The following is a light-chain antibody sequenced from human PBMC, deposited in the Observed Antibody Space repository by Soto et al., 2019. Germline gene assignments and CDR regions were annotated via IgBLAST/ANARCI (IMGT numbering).Light chain of an antibody. CDR2: AAS. CDR1: QSISNY. J-gene: IGKJ4*01. CDR3: QQSYSTPLP. V-gene: IGKV1-39*01. Sequence: DIQMTQSPSSLSASVGDRVTITCRASQSISNYLNWYQRKPGKAPEFLIYAASSLQSGVPSRFSGSGSGTDCTLTISSLQPEEFATYYCQQSYSTPLPFGGGTKVEMK.